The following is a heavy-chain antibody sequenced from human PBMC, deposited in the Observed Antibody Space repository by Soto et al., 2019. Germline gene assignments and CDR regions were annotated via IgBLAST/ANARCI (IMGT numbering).Heavy chain of an antibody. CDR1: GYSFTSYW. V-gene: IGHV5-51*01. J-gene: IGHJ6*02. Sequence: ESLKISCKGSGYSFTSYWIDWVRQMPGKGLEWMGIIYPGDSDTRYSPSFQGQVTISADKSISTADLQWSRLKASDTAMYYCARPYYDFWSGSESYGMDVWGQGTTVTVSS. D-gene: IGHD3-3*01. CDR3: ARPYYDFWSGSESYGMDV. CDR2: IYPGDSDT.